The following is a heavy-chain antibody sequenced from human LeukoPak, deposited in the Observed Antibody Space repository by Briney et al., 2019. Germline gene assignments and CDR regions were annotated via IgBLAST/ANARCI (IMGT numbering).Heavy chain of an antibody. V-gene: IGHV4-59*01. D-gene: IGHD5-12*01. Sequence: PSETPSLTCTVSGGSISSYYWTWIRQTPGKGLEWIGYIYYSGSTNYNPSLKSRVTISVDTSKNQFSLKLTSVTAADTAVYYCARTSGYSGYFDYWGQGTLVTVSS. CDR2: IYYSGST. CDR3: ARTSGYSGYFDY. J-gene: IGHJ4*02. CDR1: GGSISSYY.